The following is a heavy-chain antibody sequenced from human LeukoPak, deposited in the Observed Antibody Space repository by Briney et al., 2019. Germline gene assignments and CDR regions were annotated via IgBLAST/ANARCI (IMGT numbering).Heavy chain of an antibody. CDR2: IYYSGST. D-gene: IGHD2-15*01. CDR3: ARDIYGSFDY. V-gene: IGHV4-59*01. CDR1: GGSISSYY. Sequence: SSETLSLTCTVSGGSISSYYWSWIRQPPGEGLEWIGYIYYSGSTNCNPSLKSRVTISIDTSKNQFSLRLSPVTAADTAVYYCARDIYGSFDYWGQGTLVTVSS. J-gene: IGHJ4*02.